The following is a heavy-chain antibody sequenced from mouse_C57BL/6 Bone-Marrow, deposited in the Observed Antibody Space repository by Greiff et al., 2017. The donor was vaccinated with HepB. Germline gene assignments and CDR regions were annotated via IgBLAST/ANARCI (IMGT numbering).Heavy chain of an antibody. V-gene: IGHV14-4*01. CDR1: GFNIKDDY. Sequence: DVQLQESGAELVRPGASVKLSCTASGFNIKDDYMHWVKQRPEQGLEWIGWIDPENGDTEYASKFQGKATITADTSSNTAYLQLSSLTSEDTAVYYCTYRGVMDYWGQGTSVTVSS. CDR2: IDPENGDT. J-gene: IGHJ4*01. CDR3: TYRGVMDY.